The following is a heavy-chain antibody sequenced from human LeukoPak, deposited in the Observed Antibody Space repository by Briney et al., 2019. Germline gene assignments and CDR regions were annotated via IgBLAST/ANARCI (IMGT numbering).Heavy chain of an antibody. J-gene: IGHJ4*02. Sequence: ASVKVSCTASGYTFTSYYMHWVRQAPGQGLEWMGIINPSGGSTSYAQKFQGRVTVTRDTSTSKVHMELSGLRSEDTAVYYCARDQEGFDYWGQGTLVTVSS. CDR3: ARDQEGFDY. V-gene: IGHV1-46*01. CDR2: INPSGGST. CDR1: GYTFTSYY.